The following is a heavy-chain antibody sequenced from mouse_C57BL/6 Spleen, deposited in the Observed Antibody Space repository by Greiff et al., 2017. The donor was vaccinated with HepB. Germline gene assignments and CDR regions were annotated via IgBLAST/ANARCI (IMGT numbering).Heavy chain of an antibody. D-gene: IGHD1-1*02. CDR2: IYPRSGNT. V-gene: IGHV1-81*01. J-gene: IGHJ4*01. CDR3: ARGEGNGPHTYAMDY. CDR1: GYTFTSYG. Sequence: QVQLKESGAELARPGASVKLSCKASGYTFTSYGISWVKQRTGQGLEWIGEIYPRSGNTYYNEKFKGKATLTADKSSSTAYMELRSLTSEDSAVYFWARGEGNGPHTYAMDYWGQGTSVTVSS.